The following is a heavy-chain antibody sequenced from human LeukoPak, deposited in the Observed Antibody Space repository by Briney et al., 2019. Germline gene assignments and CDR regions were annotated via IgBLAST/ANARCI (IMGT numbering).Heavy chain of an antibody. V-gene: IGHV4-34*01. CDR2: INHSGST. J-gene: IGHJ4*02. CDR1: GGSFSGYY. CDR3: ARDKYYFDY. Sequence: SETLSLTCAVYGGSFSGYYWSWIRQPPGKGLEWIGEINHSGSTNYNPSLKSRVTISVDTSKNQFSLKLSSVTAADTAVYYCARDKYYFDYWGQGTLVTVSS.